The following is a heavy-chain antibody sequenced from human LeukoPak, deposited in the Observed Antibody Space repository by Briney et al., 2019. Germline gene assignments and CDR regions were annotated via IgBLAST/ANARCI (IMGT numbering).Heavy chain of an antibody. Sequence: GGSLRLSCAASGFTFDDYSIHWVRQPPGKGLEWVTLINKGGDRTYYADSVEGRFTISRDNSKNSLFLQMNSLKTEDTALYYCAKEVRGSSWTGFDYWGQGTLVTVSS. J-gene: IGHJ4*02. CDR2: INKGGDRT. D-gene: IGHD6-13*01. CDR1: GFTFDDYS. V-gene: IGHV3-43*01. CDR3: AKEVRGSSWTGFDY.